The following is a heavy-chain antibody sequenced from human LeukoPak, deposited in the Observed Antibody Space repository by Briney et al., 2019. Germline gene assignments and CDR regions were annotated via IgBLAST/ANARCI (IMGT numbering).Heavy chain of an antibody. CDR3: ARGGDRELPY. J-gene: IGHJ4*02. CDR1: GGTFRSYA. V-gene: IGHV1-2*02. Sequence: AASVKVSCKASGGTFRSYAISWVRQAPGQGLEWMGWINPNSGGTNYAQKFQGRVTMTRDTSISTAYMELSRLRSDDTAVYYCARGGDRELPYWGQGTLVTVSS. CDR2: INPNSGGT. D-gene: IGHD1-26*01.